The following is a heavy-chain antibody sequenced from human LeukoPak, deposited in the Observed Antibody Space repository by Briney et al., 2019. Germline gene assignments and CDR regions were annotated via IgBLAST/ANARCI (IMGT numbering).Heavy chain of an antibody. J-gene: IGHJ3*02. CDR3: ARDVGASAPDAFDI. V-gene: IGHV3-21*01. CDR1: GFTFSTYN. CDR2: ISSSSNYI. Sequence: PGGSLRLSCAASGFTFSTYNMNWVRQAPGKGLEWVSSISSSSNYIYYADSVKGRFTISRDNAKNSLYLQMNSLRVEDTDVYYCARDVGASAPDAFDIWGQGTMGTVSS. D-gene: IGHD1-26*01.